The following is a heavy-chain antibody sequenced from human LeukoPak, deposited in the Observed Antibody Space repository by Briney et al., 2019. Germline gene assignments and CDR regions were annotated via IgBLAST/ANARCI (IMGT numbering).Heavy chain of an antibody. J-gene: IGHJ4*02. V-gene: IGHV3-30*18. CDR1: GVTLSSYG. CDR3: AKDSSRWAFDF. CDR2: TSDDGSNE. Sequence: GGSLRLSCTGSGVTLSSYGMHWVRRAPGKGLEWVAVTSDDGSNEYYADSVGGRFTISRDTSKNTVYLQMNSLTTEDTAVYYCAKDSSRWAFDFWGQGTLVTVSS. D-gene: IGHD6-13*01.